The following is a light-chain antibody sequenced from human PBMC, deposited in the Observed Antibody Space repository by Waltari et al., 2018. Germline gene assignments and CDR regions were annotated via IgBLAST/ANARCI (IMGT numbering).Light chain of an antibody. CDR3: QQYDGEVVT. Sequence: EIVLTQSPGTLSLSPGERATISCRASQSVTSISLTCYQQKLDQAPRLIIYGTSNRATGIPDRFSGSGSGTDFTLTISRLEPEDFAVYYCQQYDGEVVTFGGGTKVEI. CDR2: GTS. CDR1: QSVTSIS. V-gene: IGKV3-20*01. J-gene: IGKJ4*01.